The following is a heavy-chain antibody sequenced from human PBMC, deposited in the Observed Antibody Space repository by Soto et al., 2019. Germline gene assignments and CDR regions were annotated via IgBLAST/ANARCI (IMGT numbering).Heavy chain of an antibody. V-gene: IGHV3-53*01. D-gene: IGHD1-1*01. Sequence: DVQLVESGGGLIQPGESLILSCAAFGLTISGKKYVAWVRQAPGKGLEWASALYDVDGSFYADSVTGRFTTSIDSSKNTVYLQMNDLRPDDTDVYYCATWNEREHAFDVWGQGTTVTISS. J-gene: IGHJ3*01. CDR2: LYDVDGS. CDR3: ATWNEREHAFDV. CDR1: GLTISGKKY.